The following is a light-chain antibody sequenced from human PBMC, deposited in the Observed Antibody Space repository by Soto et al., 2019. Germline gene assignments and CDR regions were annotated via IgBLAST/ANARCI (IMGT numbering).Light chain of an antibody. CDR1: QSISSW. Sequence: DIQVRHSKFTRSACGENVYTTTFAASQSISSWLAWYQQKPGKAPKLLIYDASSLESGVPSRFSGRGSGTEYTLTIISLQPDDFATYYCQQYNSYPWTFGQGTKVDIK. CDR2: DAS. CDR3: QQYNSYPWT. J-gene: IGKJ1*01. V-gene: IGKV1-5*01.